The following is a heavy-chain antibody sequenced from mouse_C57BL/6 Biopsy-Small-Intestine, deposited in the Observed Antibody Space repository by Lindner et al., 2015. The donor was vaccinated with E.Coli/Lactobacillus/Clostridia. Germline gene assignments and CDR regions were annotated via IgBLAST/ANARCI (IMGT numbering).Heavy chain of an antibody. CDR1: GYTFTSYI. CDR2: ISADKGNT. D-gene: IGHD1-1*01. Sequence: SVKVSCKASGYTFTSYIITWVRQAPGQGLEWMGWISADKGNTNYGHKFQARVTMTTDTSTSTAYMELRSLRSDDTAVYYCARSKTTGLGGKTDAFDIWGQGTTVTVSS. CDR3: ARSKTTGLGGKTDAFDI. V-gene: IGHV1-79*01. J-gene: IGHJ1*01.